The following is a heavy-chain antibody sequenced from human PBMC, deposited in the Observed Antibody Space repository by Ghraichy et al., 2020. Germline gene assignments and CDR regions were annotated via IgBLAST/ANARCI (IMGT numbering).Heavy chain of an antibody. V-gene: IGHV4-31*03. J-gene: IGHJ6*02. CDR1: GGSISSGGYY. D-gene: IGHD3-10*01. Sequence: SETLSLTCTVSGGSISSGGYYWSWIRQHPGKGLEWIGYIYYSGSTYYNPSLKSRVTISVDTSKNQFSLKLSSVTAADTSVYYCARGPVLMVRGVIIETYGMYVWGQGTTVTVSS. CDR2: IYYSGST. CDR3: ARGPVLMVRGVIIETYGMYV.